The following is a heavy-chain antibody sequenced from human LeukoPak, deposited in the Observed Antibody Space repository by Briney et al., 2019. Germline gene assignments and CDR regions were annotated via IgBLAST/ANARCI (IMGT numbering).Heavy chain of an antibody. D-gene: IGHD6-13*01. V-gene: IGHV1-8*01. J-gene: IGHJ4*02. CDR3: ARGPHSSSYDFDY. CDR2: MNPNSGNT. CDR1: GYTFTSYD. Sequence: ASVKVSCKASGYTFTSYDINWVRQATGQGLEWMGWMNPNSGNTGCAQRFQGRVTMTRNTSISTAYMELSSLRSEDTAVYYCARGPHSSSYDFDYWGQGTLVTVSS.